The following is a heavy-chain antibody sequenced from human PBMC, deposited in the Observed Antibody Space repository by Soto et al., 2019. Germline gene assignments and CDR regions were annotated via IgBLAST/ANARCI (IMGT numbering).Heavy chain of an antibody. Sequence: SETLSLTCAVYGGSFSGYYWSWTRQPPGKGLEWIGEINHSGSTNYNPSLKSRVTISVDTSKNQFSLKLSSVTAADTAVYYCARVHANYDFWSGYQLWGYFDYWGQGTLVTVSS. CDR3: ARVHANYDFWSGYQLWGYFDY. D-gene: IGHD3-3*01. CDR2: INHSGST. V-gene: IGHV4-34*01. CDR1: GGSFSGYY. J-gene: IGHJ4*02.